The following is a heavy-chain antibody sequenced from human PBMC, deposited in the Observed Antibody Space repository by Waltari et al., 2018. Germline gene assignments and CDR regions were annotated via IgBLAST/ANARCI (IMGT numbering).Heavy chain of an antibody. J-gene: IGHJ3*02. CDR3: ARGYRKAFDI. CDR2: IYSTGSTI. Sequence: EVQLVESGGGLVQPGGSLRLSCAASGFTFSSYWMSWVRQAPGKGLEWVSYIYSTGSTIYYADSVKGRFTISRDNAQNSLYLQMNSLRADDTAVYYCARGYRKAFDIWGQGTMVTVSS. CDR1: GFTFSSYW. V-gene: IGHV3-48*04. D-gene: IGHD5-12*01.